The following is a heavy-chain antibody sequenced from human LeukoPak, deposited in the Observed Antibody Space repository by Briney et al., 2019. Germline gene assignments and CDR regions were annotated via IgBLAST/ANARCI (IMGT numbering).Heavy chain of an antibody. CDR3: ARSDASAWKDY. D-gene: IGHD6-19*01. CDR2: INPNSGGT. CDR1: GYTFTAYY. J-gene: IGHJ4*02. Sequence: GASVKGSCKASGYTFTAYYLNWVRQAPGQGLEWMGWINPNSGGTNYAQKFQGRVTMTRDTSIGTAYMELTRLGSDDTAVYYCARSDASAWKDYWGQGTLVTVSS. V-gene: IGHV1-2*02.